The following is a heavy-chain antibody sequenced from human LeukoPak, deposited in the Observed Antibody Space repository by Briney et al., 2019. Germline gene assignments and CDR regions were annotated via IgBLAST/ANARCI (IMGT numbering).Heavy chain of an antibody. D-gene: IGHD2-2*01. Sequence: GGSLRLSCAAYGFTFNNYWMSWVRQAPGKGLEWVANIKEDGSAKNYVDSVKGRFTISRDSAKNSLYLQMNSLRAEDTAVYYCARKDIVVVPAANDLYYYYYYMDVWGKGTTVTISS. V-gene: IGHV3-7*01. CDR1: GFTFNNYW. CDR3: ARKDIVVVPAANDLYYYYYYMDV. CDR2: IKEDGSAK. J-gene: IGHJ6*03.